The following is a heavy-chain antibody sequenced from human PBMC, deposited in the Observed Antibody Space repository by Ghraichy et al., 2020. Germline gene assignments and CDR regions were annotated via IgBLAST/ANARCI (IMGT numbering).Heavy chain of an antibody. D-gene: IGHD3-22*01. CDR3: ARDGPYDSSAYYYYYYGMDV. J-gene: IGHJ6*02. Sequence: SQTLSLTCTVSGGSLSSYYWSWIRQPPGKGLEWIGYIYYSGSTNYNPSLKSRVTISIDTSKNQFSLKLSSVTAADTAMYYCARDGPYDSSAYYYYYYGMDVWGQGTTVTVSS. CDR1: GGSLSSYY. CDR2: IYYSGST. V-gene: IGHV4-59*01.